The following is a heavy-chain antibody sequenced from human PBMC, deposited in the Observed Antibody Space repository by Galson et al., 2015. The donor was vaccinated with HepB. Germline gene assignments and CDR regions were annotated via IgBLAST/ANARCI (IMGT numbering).Heavy chain of an antibody. V-gene: IGHV7-4-1*02. Sequence: SVKVSCKASGYTFTSYALNWVRQAPGQGLEWRGWINTNTGNPGYAQGFTGRFVFSLDTSVSTAHLQISSLKAEDTAVYYCASTSTLADGLGMDVWGQGTAVTVSS. D-gene: IGHD3-3*02. CDR3: ASTSTLADGLGMDV. CDR2: INTNTGNP. CDR1: GYTFTSYA. J-gene: IGHJ6*02.